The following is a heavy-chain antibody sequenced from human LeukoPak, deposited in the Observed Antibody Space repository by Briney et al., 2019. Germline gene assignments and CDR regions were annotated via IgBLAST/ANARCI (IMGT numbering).Heavy chain of an antibody. V-gene: IGHV4-34*01. D-gene: IGHD1-14*01. J-gene: IGHJ5*02. CDR2: INHSGST. CDR1: GGSFSGYY. CDR3: ARGGKTHWFDP. Sequence: SETLSLTCAVYGGSFSGYYWSWIRQPPGKGLEWIGEINHSGSTNYNPSLKSRVTISVDTSKNQFSLKLSSVTAADTAVYYCARGGKTHWFDPWGQGTLVTVSS.